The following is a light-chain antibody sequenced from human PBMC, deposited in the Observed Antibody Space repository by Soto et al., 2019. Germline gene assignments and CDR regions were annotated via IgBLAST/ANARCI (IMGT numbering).Light chain of an antibody. CDR1: LGIDYY. V-gene: IGKV1-39*01. J-gene: IGKJ2*01. CDR2: AAS. Sequence: DIQMTQSPSSLSASVGDRVTITCRASLGIDYYLSWYQQKPGKAPKLLISAASTLQGGVPSRFSGSGSGTDFTLTISSLQPEDSATYTCQQSYSTPRTFGQGTKLEI. CDR3: QQSYSTPRT.